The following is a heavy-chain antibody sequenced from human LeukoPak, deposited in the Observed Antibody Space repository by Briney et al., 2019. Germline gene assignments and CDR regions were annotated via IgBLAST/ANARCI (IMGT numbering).Heavy chain of an antibody. J-gene: IGHJ4*02. CDR3: ASMATIANFDY. Sequence: ASVKVSCKASGGTFSSYAISWVRQAPGQGLEWMGGIIPIFGTANYAQKFQGRVTITADKSTSTAYMELSSLRSEDTAVYYCASMATIANFDYWGQGTLVTVSS. D-gene: IGHD5-24*01. V-gene: IGHV1-69*06. CDR2: IIPIFGTA. CDR1: GGTFSSYA.